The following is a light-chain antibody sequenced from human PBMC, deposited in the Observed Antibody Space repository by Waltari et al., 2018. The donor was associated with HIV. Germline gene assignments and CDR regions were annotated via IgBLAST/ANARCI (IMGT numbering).Light chain of an antibody. CDR1: QSISTW. J-gene: IGKJ2*01. CDR2: KAS. CDR3: QQYNSNFYT. V-gene: IGKV1-5*03. Sequence: DIQMTQSPYTLSASVGDRVTITCRASQSISTWLAWYQQKPGKPPKLLSYKASTLDSGVPSRFSGGGSGTELTLTISSLQPDDFATYYCQQYNSNFYTFGQGTKLEIK.